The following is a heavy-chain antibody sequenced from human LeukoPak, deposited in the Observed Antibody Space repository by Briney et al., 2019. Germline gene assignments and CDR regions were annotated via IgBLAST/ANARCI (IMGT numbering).Heavy chain of an antibody. V-gene: IGHV3-30*02. D-gene: IGHD5-18*01. CDR3: AKEWSYGDNY. CDR2: IRYDGSNK. CDR1: GFTFSSYW. J-gene: IGHJ4*02. Sequence: GGSLRLSCAASGFTFSSYWMSWVRQAPGKGLEWVAFIRYDGSNKYYADSVKGRFTISRDNSKNTLYLQMNSLRAEDTAVYYCAKEWSYGDNYWGQGTLVTVSS.